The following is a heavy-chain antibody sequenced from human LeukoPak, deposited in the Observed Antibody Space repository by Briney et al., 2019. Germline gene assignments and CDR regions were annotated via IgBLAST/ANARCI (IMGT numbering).Heavy chain of an antibody. D-gene: IGHD1-26*01. CDR3: TNLGISGDY. CDR1: GFTFSGSA. CDR2: IRSKANSYAT. Sequence: GGSLKLSCAASGFTFSGSAMHWVRQASGKGLEWVGRIRSKANSYATAYAASVKGRFTISRDDSKNTAYLQMNSLKTEDTAVYXCTNLGISGDYWGQGTLVTVSS. J-gene: IGHJ4*02. V-gene: IGHV3-73*01.